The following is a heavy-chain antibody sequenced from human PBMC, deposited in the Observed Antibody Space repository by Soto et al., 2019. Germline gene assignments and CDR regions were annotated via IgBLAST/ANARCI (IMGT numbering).Heavy chain of an antibody. D-gene: IGHD6-19*01. J-gene: IGHJ4*02. Sequence: PGGSLRLSCAASGFTFSSYAMSWVRQAPGKGLEWVSAISGSGGSTYYADSVKGRFTISRDNSKNTLYLQMNSLRAEDTAVYYCAKLFQWLVPFLGYLFDYRAKRTLYTGAS. CDR3: AKLFQWLVPFLGYLFDY. CDR2: ISGSGGST. V-gene: IGHV3-23*01. CDR1: GFTFSSYA.